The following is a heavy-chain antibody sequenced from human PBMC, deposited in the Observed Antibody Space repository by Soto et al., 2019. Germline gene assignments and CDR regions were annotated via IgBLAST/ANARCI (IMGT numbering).Heavy chain of an antibody. J-gene: IGHJ6*03. V-gene: IGHV4-59*01. D-gene: IGHD1-1*01. CDR1: GGPISSYY. CDR3: ARVLTGTYYYYMDV. CDR2: INPNGKT. Sequence: SETLSLTCTVSGGPISSYYWSWIRQAPGAGLEWIGYINPNGKTNYNPSLKRRVSISVDTSKKQVSLKLSSVTAADTAVYYRARVLTGTYYYYMDVWGKGTTVTVSS.